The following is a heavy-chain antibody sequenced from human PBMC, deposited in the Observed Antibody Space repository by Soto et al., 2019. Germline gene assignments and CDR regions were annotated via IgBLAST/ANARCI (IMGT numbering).Heavy chain of an antibody. CDR1: GFTFSSYS. J-gene: IGHJ4*02. D-gene: IGHD3-22*01. CDR3: ARDRDSSGYLDY. V-gene: IGHV3-21*01. Sequence: EVQLVESGGGPVKPGGSLRLSCAASGFTFSSYSMNWVRQAPGKGLEWVSSISSSSSYIYYADSVKGRFTISRDNAKNSLYLQMNSLRAEDTAVYYCARDRDSSGYLDYWGQGTLVTVSS. CDR2: ISSSSSYI.